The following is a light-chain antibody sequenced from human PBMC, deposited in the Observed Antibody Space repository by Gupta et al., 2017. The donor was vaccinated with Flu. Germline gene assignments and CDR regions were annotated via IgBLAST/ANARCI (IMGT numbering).Light chain of an antibody. J-gene: IGKJ2*03. CDR1: QSVSSN. Sequence: EIVMTQSPPPLSVPPGERATLSCRASQSVSSNLAWYQQKPGQAPRPLIYGASTRATGIPARFSGSGSGTEFTLTISSLQSEDVAVYYCQQYNNWPDSFGQGTKLEIK. CDR3: QQYNNWPDS. CDR2: GAS. V-gene: IGKV3-15*01.